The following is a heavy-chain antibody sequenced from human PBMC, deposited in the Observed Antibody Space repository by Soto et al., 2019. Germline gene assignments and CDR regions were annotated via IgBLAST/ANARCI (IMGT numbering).Heavy chain of an antibody. V-gene: IGHV3-74*01. CDR1: GFTFSSYW. J-gene: IGHJ4*02. D-gene: IGHD5-18*01. Sequence: EVQLVESGGGLVQPGGSLRLSCVASGFTFSSYWMHWVRQAPGKGPLWVSRIKSDGSWTYYADSVQGRLTISRDNAKNTRYRRMNSRRAEDTAVYYCVRGDGDYNDGNGYLARHWGQGTLVTFSS. CDR3: VRGDGDYNDGNGYLARH. CDR2: IKSDGSWT.